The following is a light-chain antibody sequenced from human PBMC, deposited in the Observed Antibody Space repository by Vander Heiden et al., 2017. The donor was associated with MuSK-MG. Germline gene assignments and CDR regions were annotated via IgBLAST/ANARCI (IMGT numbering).Light chain of an antibody. V-gene: IGKV4-1*01. Sequence: DIVMTQSPDSLAVSLGERATIHCKSSQSVLYSSNNKNYLAWYQQKPGQPPKLLIYWASTRESGVPDRFSGSGSGTDFTLTISSLHAEDVAVYYCQQDDSTPRTFGQGTKVEIK. J-gene: IGKJ1*01. CDR2: WAS. CDR3: QQDDSTPRT. CDR1: QSVLYSSNNKNY.